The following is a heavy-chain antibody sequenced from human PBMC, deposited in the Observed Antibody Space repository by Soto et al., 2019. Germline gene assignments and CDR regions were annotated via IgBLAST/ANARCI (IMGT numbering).Heavy chain of an antibody. CDR2: IIPFHGVT. Sequence: QVQLVQSGAEVKKPGSSVKVSCKASGGTFSPYTINWVRQAPGQGLEWMGRIIPFHGVTNYAQKFQARVTITADKSTITASMELRGLRFEDTAMYYCTRDWEITVSTWSFGGFWGRGTLVTVSS. CDR1: GGTFSPYT. J-gene: IGHJ4*02. CDR3: TRDWEITVSTWSFGGF. V-gene: IGHV1-69*08. D-gene: IGHD3-10*01.